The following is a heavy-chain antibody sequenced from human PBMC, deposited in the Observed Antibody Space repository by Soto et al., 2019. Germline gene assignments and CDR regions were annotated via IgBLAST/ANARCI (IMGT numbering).Heavy chain of an antibody. CDR1: GGSFSGYY. V-gene: IGHV4-34*01. J-gene: IGHJ5*02. CDR2: INHSGST. Sequence: SETLSLTCAVYGGSFSGYYWSWIRQPPGKGLEWIGEINHSGSTNYNPSLKSRVTISVDTSKNQFSLKLSSVTAADTAVYYCARGLTVHSGITVAGIPRWLDPWGQGALVTVSS. D-gene: IGHD6-19*01. CDR3: ARGLTVHSGITVAGIPRWLDP.